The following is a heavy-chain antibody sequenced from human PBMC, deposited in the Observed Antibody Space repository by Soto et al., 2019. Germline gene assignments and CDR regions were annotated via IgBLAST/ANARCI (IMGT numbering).Heavy chain of an antibody. CDR1: GFIFGNYM. D-gene: IGHD2-15*01. J-gene: IGHJ3*02. V-gene: IGHV3-23*01. Sequence: EVQLLESGGGLVQPGESLRLSCAFSGFIFGNYMMTWVRQAPGKGLEWVSTIRDGGESTYYADSVKGRFTISRDTSKNTLYLQMDSLGVEDTAVYYCAPHVHCSGVRCHYDAFDIRGQGTMVTVSS. CDR2: IRDGGEST. CDR3: APHVHCSGVRCHYDAFDI.